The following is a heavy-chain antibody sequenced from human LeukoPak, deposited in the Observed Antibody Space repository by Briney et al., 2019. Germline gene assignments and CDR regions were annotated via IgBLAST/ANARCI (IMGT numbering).Heavy chain of an antibody. Sequence: SETLSLTCAVYGGSFSGYYWSWIRQSPGKGLEWIGEINYSGTTNYNPSLSSRVTMSLDTSKTQVSLRLASVTAADTAVYFCAKAFTSAWYLFWAQGTLVTVSS. D-gene: IGHD6-19*01. V-gene: IGHV4-34*01. CDR1: GGSFSGYY. CDR2: INYSGTT. J-gene: IGHJ4*02. CDR3: AKAFTSAWYLF.